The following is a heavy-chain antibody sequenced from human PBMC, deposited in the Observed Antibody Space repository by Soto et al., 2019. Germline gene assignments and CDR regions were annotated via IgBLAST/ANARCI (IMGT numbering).Heavy chain of an antibody. CDR1: GGYIRSGGYY. J-gene: IGHJ4*02. D-gene: IGHD3-16*01. Sequence: QGQLQESGPGVVKPSQTLSLTCTVSGGYIRSGGYYWTWIRQRPGGGLEWLAYIDSSGTTFYNSSLGSRVIISVDTSKNEFYLKLTSVTPADTAVYFCARSPPRGTEIWGQGTLITVSP. CDR3: ARSPPRGTEI. V-gene: IGHV4-31*03. CDR2: IDSSGTT.